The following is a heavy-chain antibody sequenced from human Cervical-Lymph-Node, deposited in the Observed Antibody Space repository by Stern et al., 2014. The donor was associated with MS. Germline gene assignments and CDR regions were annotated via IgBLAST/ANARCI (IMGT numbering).Heavy chain of an antibody. J-gene: IGHJ3*01. CDR2: ITWNSGNR. CDR1: GFTFAEFA. V-gene: IGHV3-9*01. D-gene: IGHD3-10*01. Sequence: VQLVQSGGGLVQPGRSLRLSCAASGFTFAEFAMHWVRQPPGTGLQWVSGITWNSGNRDYADSVKGRFTISRDNAKNSLYLQMTSLTAEDTALYYCAKGRVFTNDAFDLWGQGTLVTVSS. CDR3: AKGRVFTNDAFDL.